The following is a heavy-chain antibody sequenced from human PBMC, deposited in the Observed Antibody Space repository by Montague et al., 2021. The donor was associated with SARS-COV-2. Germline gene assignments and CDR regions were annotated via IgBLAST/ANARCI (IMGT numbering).Heavy chain of an antibody. CDR3: ARDATTLAFDI. D-gene: IGHD4-11*01. J-gene: IGHJ3*02. CDR1: GFTFSSYS. V-gene: IGHV3-21*01. Sequence: SLRLSCAASGFTFSSYSMNWVRQAPGKVLEWVSSISSSSSYIYYADSVKGRFTISRDNAENSLYLQMNSLRAEDTAVYYCARDATTLAFDIWGQGTMVTVSS. CDR2: ISSSSSYI.